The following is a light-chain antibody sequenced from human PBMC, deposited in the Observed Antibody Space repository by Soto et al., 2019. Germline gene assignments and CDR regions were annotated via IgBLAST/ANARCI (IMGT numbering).Light chain of an antibody. J-gene: IGLJ2*01. CDR1: SSDVGGYNY. CDR2: EVS. Sequence: QSVLTQPPSASGSPGQSVTISCTGTSSDVGGYNYVSWYQQHPGKAPKLMIYEVSKRPSGVPDRFVGSKSGNTASLTVSGLQAEDEADYYCTSYAGSNNLVFGGGTKVTVL. V-gene: IGLV2-8*01. CDR3: TSYAGSNNLV.